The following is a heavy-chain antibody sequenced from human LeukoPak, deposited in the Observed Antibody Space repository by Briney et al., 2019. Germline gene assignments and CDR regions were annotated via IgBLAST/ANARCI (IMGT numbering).Heavy chain of an antibody. CDR3: ARGTPRDGYNYMDY. J-gene: IGHJ4*02. D-gene: IGHD5-24*01. Sequence: GGSLRLSRAASGFTFSSYAMHWVRQAPGKGLEWVAVISYDGSNKYYADSVKGRFTISRDNSKNTLYLQMNSLRAEDTAVYYCARGTPRDGYNYMDYWGQGTLVTVSS. V-gene: IGHV3-30-3*01. CDR2: ISYDGSNK. CDR1: GFTFSSYA.